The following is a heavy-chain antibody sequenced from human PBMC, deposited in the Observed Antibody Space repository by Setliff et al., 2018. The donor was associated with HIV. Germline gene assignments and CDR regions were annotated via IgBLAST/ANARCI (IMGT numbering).Heavy chain of an antibody. J-gene: IGHJ4*02. CDR1: GGSVNDFY. CDR2: IHSSGST. Sequence: PSETLSLTCTVSGGSVNDFYCNWIRQPPGKGPEWIGYIHSSGSTIYNPSLKSRITISLDTSNAQFSLELSSATAADTAVYYCATLDHSGGNFLAYWGQGSLVTVSS. V-gene: IGHV4-4*09. D-gene: IGHD2-21*02. CDR3: ATLDHSGGNFLAY.